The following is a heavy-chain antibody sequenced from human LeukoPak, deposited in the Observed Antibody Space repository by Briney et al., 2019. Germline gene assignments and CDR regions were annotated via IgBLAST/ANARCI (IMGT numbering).Heavy chain of an antibody. CDR2: INPSGGST. Sequence: ASVKVSCKASGFTFTSYYMHWLRQAPAQGLEWMGIINPSGGSTSYPQTFQGRVTMTRDTSTSTVYMELSSLRSEDTAVYYCACVVRGAFDIWGQGTLVTVSS. J-gene: IGHJ3*02. CDR3: ACVVRGAFDI. D-gene: IGHD2-21*01. V-gene: IGHV1-46*03. CDR1: GFTFTSYY.